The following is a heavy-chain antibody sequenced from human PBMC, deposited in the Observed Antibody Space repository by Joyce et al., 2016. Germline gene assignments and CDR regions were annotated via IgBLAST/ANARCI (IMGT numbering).Heavy chain of an antibody. V-gene: IGHV3-30*03. J-gene: IGHJ4*02. CDR3: AGGILTGYFDY. Sequence: QWQLVESGGGVVQPGRSLRLSCAASGFTFSNYGMHWVRQATGKGLEWVAVISYDGSNKHYGDSVKGRFTISRDNSKNTLYLQMNSLRAEDTAVYYCAGGILTGYFDYWGQGTLVTVSS. D-gene: IGHD3-9*01. CDR2: ISYDGSNK. CDR1: GFTFSNYG.